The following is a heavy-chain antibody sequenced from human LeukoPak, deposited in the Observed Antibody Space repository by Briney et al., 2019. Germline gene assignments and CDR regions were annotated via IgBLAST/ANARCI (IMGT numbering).Heavy chain of an antibody. D-gene: IGHD3-3*01. V-gene: IGHV5-51*01. CDR2: IYPGDSDT. CDR3: ARQNDFRLDY. CDR1: GYTFSSYW. Sequence: HGESLKISCKGSGYTFSSYWIGWVRQMPGKGLEWMGIIYPGDSDTRYSPSLQGQVTISVDTSIGTAYLQWSSLKASDTATYYCARQNDFRLDYWGQGTLVTVSS. J-gene: IGHJ4*02.